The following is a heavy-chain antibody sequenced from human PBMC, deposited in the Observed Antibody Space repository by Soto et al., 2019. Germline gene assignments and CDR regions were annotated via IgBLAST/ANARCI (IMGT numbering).Heavy chain of an antibody. J-gene: IGHJ4*02. CDR1: GYTFTSYY. Sequence: QVQLVQSGAEVKKPGASVKVSCKASGYTFTSYYMHWVRQALGQGLEWMGIINPSGGSTSYAQKFQGRVTMTRDTSTSTVYMELSSLRSEDTAVYYCAREYCSGGSCYWYFDYWGQGTLVTVSS. CDR3: AREYCSGGSCYWYFDY. CDR2: INPSGGST. D-gene: IGHD2-15*01. V-gene: IGHV1-46*03.